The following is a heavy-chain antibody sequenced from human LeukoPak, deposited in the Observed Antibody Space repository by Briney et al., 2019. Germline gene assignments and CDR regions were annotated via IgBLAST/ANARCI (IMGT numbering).Heavy chain of an antibody. CDR3: AKGRDYYYDSSGSFDY. J-gene: IGHJ4*02. Sequence: GGSLRLSCAASGFTFSSYAMSWVRQAPGKGLEWVSGISASAGHTDYADSVKGRFTISREISKNTLFLQMNSLRAEDTALYYCAKGRDYYYDSSGSFDYWGQGTLVTVSS. D-gene: IGHD3-22*01. V-gene: IGHV3-23*01. CDR2: ISASAGHT. CDR1: GFTFSSYA.